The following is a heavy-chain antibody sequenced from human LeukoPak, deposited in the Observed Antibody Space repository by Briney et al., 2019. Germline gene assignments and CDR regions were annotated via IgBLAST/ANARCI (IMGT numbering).Heavy chain of an antibody. D-gene: IGHD2-15*01. CDR3: AKDIVVVRDIYYYGMDV. V-gene: IGHV3-23*01. J-gene: IGHJ6*04. CDR1: GFTFSSYA. Sequence: GGSLRLSCAASGFTFSSYAMSWVRQAPGKGLEWVSAISGSGGSTYYADSVKGRFTISRDNSKNTLYLQMNSLRAEYTAVYYCAKDIVVVRDIYYYGMDVWGKGTTVTVSS. CDR2: ISGSGGST.